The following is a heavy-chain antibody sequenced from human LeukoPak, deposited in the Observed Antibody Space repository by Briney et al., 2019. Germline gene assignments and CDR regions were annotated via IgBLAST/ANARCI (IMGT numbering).Heavy chain of an antibody. J-gene: IGHJ4*02. Sequence: ASVKVSCKASGYTFTSYGISWVRQAPGQGLEWMGWISAYNGNTNYAQKFQGRVTMTRDTSTSTVYMELSSLRSEDTAVYYCARVDSDYGGNPHDYWGQGTLVTVSS. D-gene: IGHD4-23*01. CDR3: ARVDSDYGGNPHDY. V-gene: IGHV1-18*01. CDR2: ISAYNGNT. CDR1: GYTFTSYG.